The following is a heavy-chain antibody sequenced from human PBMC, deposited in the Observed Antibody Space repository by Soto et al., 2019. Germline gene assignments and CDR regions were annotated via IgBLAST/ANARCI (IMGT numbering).Heavy chain of an antibody. CDR3: ARDGRYGAES. D-gene: IGHD5-12*01. V-gene: IGHV3-48*03. J-gene: IGHJ5*02. CDR2: ISSSGSTI. Sequence: GGSLRLSCTASGFTFSSYEMNWVRQAPGKGLEWVSYISSSGSTIYYADSVKGRFTISRDNAKNSLYLQMNSLRAEDTAVYYCARDGRYGAESWGQGTLVTVLL. CDR1: GFTFSSYE.